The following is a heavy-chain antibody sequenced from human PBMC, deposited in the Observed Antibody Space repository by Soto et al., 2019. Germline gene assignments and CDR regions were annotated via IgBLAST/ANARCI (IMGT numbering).Heavy chain of an antibody. CDR1: GASVSSTYW. J-gene: IGHJ5*02. V-gene: IGHV4-4*02. D-gene: IGHD3-10*01. Sequence: PSETLSLTCAVSGASVSSTYWWSWVRQPPGKGPEWIGEINHRGSANYNPSLRSRVTMSVDISKSQFSLRLTSVTAADTAVYYCARRVLPWGQGTLVTVPS. CDR2: INHRGSA. CDR3: ARRVLP.